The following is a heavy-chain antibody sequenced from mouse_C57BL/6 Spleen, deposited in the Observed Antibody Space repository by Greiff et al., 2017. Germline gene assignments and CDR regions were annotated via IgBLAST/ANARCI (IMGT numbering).Heavy chain of an antibody. CDR3: ARGDYSNYGDY. D-gene: IGHD2-5*01. Sequence: EVKLQESGGGLVKPGGSLKLSCAASGFTFSDYGMHWVRQAPEKGLEWVAYISSGSSTIYYADTVKGRFTISRDNAKNTLFLQMTSLRSEDTAMYYCARGDYSNYGDYWGQGTTLTVSS. J-gene: IGHJ2*01. V-gene: IGHV5-17*01. CDR2: ISSGSSTI. CDR1: GFTFSDYG.